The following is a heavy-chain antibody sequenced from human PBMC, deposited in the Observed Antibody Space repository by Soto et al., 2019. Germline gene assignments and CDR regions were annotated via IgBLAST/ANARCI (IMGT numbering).Heavy chain of an antibody. CDR1: GASINNNDYY. J-gene: IGHJ2*01. Sequence: PSETLSLTCTVSGASINNNDYYWSWIRQTPGKGLEWIGYVYYSGTTDYIPSLKSRLSMSIDKSQNQFTLKLNSVTAADTATYYCARMTYFYDKWYFDLWGRGTLVTVSS. CDR2: VYYSGTT. V-gene: IGHV4-30-4*01. CDR3: ARMTYFYDKWYFDL. D-gene: IGHD3-22*01.